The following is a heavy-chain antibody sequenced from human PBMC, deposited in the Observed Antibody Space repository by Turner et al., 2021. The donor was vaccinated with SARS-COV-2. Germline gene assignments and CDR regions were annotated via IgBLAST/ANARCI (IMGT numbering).Heavy chain of an antibody. J-gene: IGHJ4*02. CDR1: GFTLSSYV. Sequence: QVQLVESWGVVVQPGSSLRLSCAASGFTLSSYVMHWVRQAPGKGLEWVAVISYDGSNKYYADSVKGRFTISRDNSKNTLYLQMNSLRAEDTAVYYCARDSGDFDYWGQGTLVTVSS. V-gene: IGHV3-30-3*01. CDR2: ISYDGSNK. D-gene: IGHD3-10*01. CDR3: ARDSGDFDY.